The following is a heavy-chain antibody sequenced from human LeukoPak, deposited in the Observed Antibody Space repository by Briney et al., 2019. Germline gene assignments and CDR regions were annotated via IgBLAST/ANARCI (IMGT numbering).Heavy chain of an antibody. J-gene: IGHJ4*02. CDR2: ISWDGGST. CDR3: AKDGSSSPYYFDY. D-gene: IGHD6-6*01. Sequence: GGSLRLSCAASGFTFDDYAMHWVRQAPGKGLEWVSLISWDGGSTYYADSVKGRFTISRDNSKNTLYLQMNSLRAEDTAIYYCAKDGSSSPYYFDYWGRGTLVTVSS. CDR1: GFTFDDYA. V-gene: IGHV3-43D*03.